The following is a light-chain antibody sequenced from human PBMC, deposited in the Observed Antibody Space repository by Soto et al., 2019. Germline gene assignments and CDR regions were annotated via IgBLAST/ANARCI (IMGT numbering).Light chain of an antibody. CDR1: SSDVGSYNY. Sequence: QSALTKPASVSGSPGQSITISCTGTSSDVGSYNYVSWYQQHPGKAPKLMIYEVSNRPSGVSNRFSGSKSGNTASLTISGLQAEDEANYYCSSYTSISTRMFGGGTQLTVL. CDR3: SSYTSISTRM. J-gene: IGLJ3*02. V-gene: IGLV2-14*01. CDR2: EVS.